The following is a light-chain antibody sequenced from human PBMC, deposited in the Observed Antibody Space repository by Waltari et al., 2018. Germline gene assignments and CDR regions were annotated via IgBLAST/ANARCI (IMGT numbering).Light chain of an antibody. V-gene: IGKV1-12*01. CDR2: GAS. J-gene: IGKJ5*01. Sequence: DIQMTQSPSSLSASVEDRVPITCRASQGIGSWLAWYQQKPGEAPKLLIYGASTLQSGVPSRFSGSGSGTDFTLTISSLQPEDFATYYCQQANSFPRNFGQGTRLEIK. CDR3: QQANSFPRN. CDR1: QGIGSW.